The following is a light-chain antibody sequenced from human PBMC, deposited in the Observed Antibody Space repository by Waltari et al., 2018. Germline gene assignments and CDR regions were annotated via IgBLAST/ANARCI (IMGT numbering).Light chain of an antibody. Sequence: SYGLTRPPSVSVSPGQTARITCSGDSLPKLYSYWYQQKPGQAPLLLIYKDTERPSGILERCSVSSSWTTATLTISGVQAEDEADYYCQSADTNFANHVLFGGGTQLTVL. CDR2: KDT. CDR1: SLPKLY. CDR3: QSADTNFANHVL. J-gene: IGLJ2*01. V-gene: IGLV3-25*03.